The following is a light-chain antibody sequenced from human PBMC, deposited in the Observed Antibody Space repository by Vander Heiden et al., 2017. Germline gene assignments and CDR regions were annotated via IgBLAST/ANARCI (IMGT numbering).Light chain of an antibody. V-gene: IGKV1-27*01. CDR3: QKDNSAPWT. Sequence: MDPSPSSLSASVGDRVTITCRASQGISNYLAWYQQKPGKVPRLLIYAASTLHSGVPSRFSGSGSGTDFTLTISSLQPEDVATYYCQKDNSAPWTFGQGTKVEIK. CDR2: AAS. J-gene: IGKJ1*01. CDR1: QGISNY.